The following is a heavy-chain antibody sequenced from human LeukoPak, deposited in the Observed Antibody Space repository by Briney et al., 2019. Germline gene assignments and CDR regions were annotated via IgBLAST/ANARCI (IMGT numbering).Heavy chain of an antibody. CDR2: IYYIGGT. Sequence: SETLSLTCTVSSGSMNSDFWSWIRQPPGKGLEWIGYIYYIGGTNYNPSLRSRVTISLDTSKNQFSMKLSSVSAADTAVYYCARHKLGGYSNGPFDFWGQGTLITVSS. J-gene: IGHJ4*02. D-gene: IGHD5-18*01. CDR1: SGSMNSDF. CDR3: ARHKLGGYSNGPFDF. V-gene: IGHV4-59*08.